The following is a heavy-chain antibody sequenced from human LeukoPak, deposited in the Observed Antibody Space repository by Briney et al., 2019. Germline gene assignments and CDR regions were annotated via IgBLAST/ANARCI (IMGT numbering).Heavy chain of an antibody. D-gene: IGHD1-26*01. J-gene: IGHJ4*02. CDR2: INDDGTET. CDR3: ARDVPRGRQEFDF. Sequence: TGGSLRLSCVTSGFTFSNYWMTWVRQTPGRGLEWVANINDDGTETHYVDSVKGRFTISRDNAKNSLFLQMNSLRDEDTAVYYCARDVPRGRQEFDFWGQGNLVTVS. V-gene: IGHV3-7*01. CDR1: GFTFSNYW.